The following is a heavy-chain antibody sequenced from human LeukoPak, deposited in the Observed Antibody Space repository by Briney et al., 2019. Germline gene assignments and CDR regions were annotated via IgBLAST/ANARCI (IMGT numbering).Heavy chain of an antibody. V-gene: IGHV3-48*04. D-gene: IGHD3-22*01. CDR1: GFTFSSYS. J-gene: IGHJ5*02. CDR2: ISSSSSTI. Sequence: GGSLRLSCAASGFTFSSYSMNWVRQAPGKGLEGVSYISSSSSTIYYADSVKGRFTISRDNAKNSLYLQMNSLRAEDTAVYYCARDSVIVADWFDPWGQGTLVTVSS. CDR3: ARDSVIVADWFDP.